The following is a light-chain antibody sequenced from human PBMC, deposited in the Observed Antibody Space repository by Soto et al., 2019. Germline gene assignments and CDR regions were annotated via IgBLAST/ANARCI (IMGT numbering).Light chain of an antibody. Sequence: DIQMTQSPSTLSASVGDRVTITCRASQGINTYLAWYQQKPGKAPKSLIYGASTLQTGVPSRFSGSGSGTEFTLTISSLQPEDFVTYYCQELNSYPRTFGQGTKVDIK. CDR1: QGINTY. CDR2: GAS. J-gene: IGKJ1*01. V-gene: IGKV1-9*01. CDR3: QELNSYPRT.